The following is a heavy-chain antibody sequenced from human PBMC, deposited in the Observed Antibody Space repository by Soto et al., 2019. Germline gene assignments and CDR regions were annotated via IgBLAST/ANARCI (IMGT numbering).Heavy chain of an antibody. CDR3: ARGGLRYFDWLGSPWYYYYGMDV. V-gene: IGHV1-8*01. CDR1: GYTFTSYD. CDR2: MNPNSGNT. Sequence: ASVKVSCKASGYTFTSYDINWVRQATGQGLEWMGWMNPNSGNTGYAQKFQGRVTMTRNTSISTAYMELSSLRSEDTAVYYCARGGLRYFDWLGSPWYYYYGMDVWGQGTTVTVSS. J-gene: IGHJ6*02. D-gene: IGHD3-9*01.